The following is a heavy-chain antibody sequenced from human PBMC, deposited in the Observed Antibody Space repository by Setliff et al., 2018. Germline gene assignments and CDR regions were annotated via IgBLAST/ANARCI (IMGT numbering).Heavy chain of an antibody. Sequence: ASVKVSCKASGYTFSSNAFHWVRQAPGQTLEWLGWIHAGSSNTLYSEGLHDRISITRDTSATTVYMELSSLRSDDTALYYCARMSTLGPHYDFWGQGTLVTVSS. CDR1: GYTFSSNA. CDR3: ARMSTLGPHYDF. D-gene: IGHD3-3*02. V-gene: IGHV1-3*01. CDR2: IHAGSSNT. J-gene: IGHJ4*02.